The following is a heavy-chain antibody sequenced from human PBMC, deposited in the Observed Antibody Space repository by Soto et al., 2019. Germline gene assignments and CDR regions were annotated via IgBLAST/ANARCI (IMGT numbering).Heavy chain of an antibody. D-gene: IGHD3-10*01. CDR3: ARGVYGSGNYYTGPSAFDI. CDR2: TIPVFSTA. Sequence: QVQLEQSGAEVKKPGSSVTVSCKASGGTLSDHGVAWLRQAPGQGLEWLGGTIPVFSTAKYAQKFQGRVTVTEDKFTNIAYMELSSLRSEDTAFYFCARGVYGSGNYYTGPSAFDIWGQGTMVIVSS. J-gene: IGHJ3*02. CDR1: GGTLSDHG. V-gene: IGHV1-69*06.